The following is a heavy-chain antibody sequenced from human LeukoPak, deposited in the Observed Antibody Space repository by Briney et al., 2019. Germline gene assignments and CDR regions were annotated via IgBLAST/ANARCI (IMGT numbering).Heavy chain of an antibody. CDR3: AKIPLYYYDSSGQYYFDY. D-gene: IGHD3-22*01. CDR1: GFTFSSYN. V-gene: IGHV3-23*01. J-gene: IGHJ4*02. Sequence: GGSLRLSCAASGFTFSSYNMNWVRQAPGKGLEWVSAISSSGGSTYYADSVKGRFTISRDNSKNTLYLQMNSLRAEDTAVYYCAKIPLYYYDSSGQYYFDYWGQGTLVTVSS. CDR2: ISSSGGST.